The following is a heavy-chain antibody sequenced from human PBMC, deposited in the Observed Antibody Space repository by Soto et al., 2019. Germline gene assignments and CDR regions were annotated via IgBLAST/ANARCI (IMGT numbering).Heavy chain of an antibody. V-gene: IGHV5-51*01. Sequence: GESLKISCKGSGYRFSSYWIAWVRQTPGKGLEWMGIIYPGDSDTRYSPSFEGQVTMSADKSSSTAYLQWSSLKASDTAMYYCARQGSNGAYYYYGMDVWGQGTTVTASS. D-gene: IGHD3-16*01. J-gene: IGHJ6*02. CDR3: ARQGSNGAYYYYGMDV. CDR2: IYPGDSDT. CDR1: GYRFSSYW.